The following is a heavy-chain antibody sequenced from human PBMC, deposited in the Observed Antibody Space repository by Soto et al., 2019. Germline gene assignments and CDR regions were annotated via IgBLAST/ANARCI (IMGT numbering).Heavy chain of an antibody. CDR3: ARHSPHSQPTNAFDI. J-gene: IGHJ3*02. V-gene: IGHV4-59*08. Sequence: QVQLQESGPGLVKRSETLSLTCTVSGGSISSYYWSWIRQPPGEGLEWIGHTHYSGNTKYKSSLKSRTTISLDTSKNQLSLKLNSVTAADTAVYYCARHSPHSQPTNAFDIWGQGTMVTVSS. CDR2: THYSGNT. CDR1: GGSISSYY. D-gene: IGHD2-2*01.